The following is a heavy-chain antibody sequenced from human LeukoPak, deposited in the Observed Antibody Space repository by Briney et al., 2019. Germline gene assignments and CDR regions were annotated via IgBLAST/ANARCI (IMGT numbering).Heavy chain of an antibody. CDR1: GFTFSDYY. J-gene: IGHJ4*02. CDR2: ISSSGSTI. V-gene: IGHV3-11*01. D-gene: IGHD6-19*01. Sequence: GGSLRLSCAASGFTFSDYYMSWIRQAPGKGLEWVSYISSSGSTIYYADSVKGRFTISRDNAKNSLYLQMNSLRAEDTAVYYCAKGPLIEVAGTTWDYWGQGTLVTVSS. CDR3: AKGPLIEVAGTTWDY.